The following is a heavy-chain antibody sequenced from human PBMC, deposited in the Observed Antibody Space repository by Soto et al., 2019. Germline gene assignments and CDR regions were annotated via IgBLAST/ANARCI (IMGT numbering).Heavy chain of an antibody. J-gene: IGHJ4*02. V-gene: IGHV4-59*01. D-gene: IGHD1-1*01. CDR3: ERVWELDYIDS. CDR2: IYHSRST. CDR1: GASISSSY. Sequence: SETLSLTCTVPGASISSSYWSWIRRPPGKGLEWIGYIYHSRSTKYNPSLKSRVTISVDTSKNQFSVKLSSVTAADTAVYYCERVWELDYIDSCGQETRATDSS.